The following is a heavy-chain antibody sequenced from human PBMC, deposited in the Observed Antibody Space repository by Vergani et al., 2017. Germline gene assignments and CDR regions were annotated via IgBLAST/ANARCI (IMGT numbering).Heavy chain of an antibody. D-gene: IGHD3-10*01. J-gene: IGHJ4*02. CDR3: AHRQWEWFGELLYFDY. CDR2: IYWNDDK. CDR1: GFSLSTSGVG. V-gene: IGHV2-5*01. Sequence: QITLKESGPTLVKPTQTLTLTCTFSGFSLSTSGVGVGWIRQPPGKALEWLALIYWNDDKRYSPSLKSRLTITKDTSKNQVVLTMTNMDPVDTATYYCAHRQWEWFGELLYFDYWGQGTLVTVSS.